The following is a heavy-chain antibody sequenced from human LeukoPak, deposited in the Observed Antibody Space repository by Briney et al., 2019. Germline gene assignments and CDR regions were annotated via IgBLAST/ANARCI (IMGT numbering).Heavy chain of an antibody. CDR3: ARDAGDCSGGSCYGDY. J-gene: IGHJ4*02. D-gene: IGHD2-15*01. V-gene: IGHV3-48*04. CDR1: GFTFSSYS. CDR2: ISSSSSTI. Sequence: PGGSLRLSCAASGFTFSSYSMNWVRQAPGKGLEWVSYISSSSSTIYYADSVKGRFTISRDNAKNSLYLQMNSLRAEDTAVYYCARDAGDCSGGSCYGDYWGQGTLVTVPS.